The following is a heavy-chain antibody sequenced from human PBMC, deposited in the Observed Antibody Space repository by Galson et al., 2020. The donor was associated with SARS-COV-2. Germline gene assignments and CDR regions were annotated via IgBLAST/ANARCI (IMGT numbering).Heavy chain of an antibody. CDR1: GFTFSSYA. CDR2: ISYDGSNK. D-gene: IGHD3-10*01. Sequence: GGSLRLSCAASGFTFSSYAMHWVRQAPGKGLEWVAVISYDGSNKYYADSVKGRFTISRDNSKNTLYLQMNSLRAEDTAVYYCARPRGHYYYMDVWGKGTTVTVSS. V-gene: IGHV3-30*04. J-gene: IGHJ6*03. CDR3: ARPRGHYYYMDV.